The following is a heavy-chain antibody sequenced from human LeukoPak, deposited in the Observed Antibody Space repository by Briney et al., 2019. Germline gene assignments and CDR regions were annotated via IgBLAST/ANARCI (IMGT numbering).Heavy chain of an antibody. CDR1: GYAFTGYY. V-gene: IGHV1-2*06. D-gene: IGHD3-3*01. CDR2: INPNSGGT. CDR3: ARAPYDFWSGYYSLFDY. Sequence: ASVKVSCKASGYAFTGYYMHWVRQAPGQGLEWMRRINPNSGGTNYAQKFQGRVTMTRDTSISTAYMELSRLRSDDTAVYYCARAPYDFWSGYYSLFDYWGQGTLVTVSS. J-gene: IGHJ4*02.